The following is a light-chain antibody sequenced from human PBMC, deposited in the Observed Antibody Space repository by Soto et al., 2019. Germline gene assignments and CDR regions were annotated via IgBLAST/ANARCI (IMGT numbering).Light chain of an antibody. Sequence: EIVLTQSPGTLSLSPGERATLSCRASQSVSNNYLAWYQQKPGQAPRLLIYGASSRATGIPDRFSGSGSGTDFTLTISRLEPEDFAVYYCQRYGSSFRTFGQGTKVEIK. V-gene: IGKV3-20*01. CDR1: QSVSNNY. CDR3: QRYGSSFRT. J-gene: IGKJ1*01. CDR2: GAS.